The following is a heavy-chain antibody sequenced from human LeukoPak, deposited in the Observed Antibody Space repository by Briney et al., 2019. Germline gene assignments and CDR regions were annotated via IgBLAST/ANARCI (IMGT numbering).Heavy chain of an antibody. Sequence: SETLSLTCTVSGGSISSGGYYWSWIRQPPGKGLEWIGYIYHSGSTYYNPSLKSRVTISVDRSKNQFSLKLSSVTAADTAVYYCARVGAVVVVPAAIQGGAFDIWGQGTMVTVSS. CDR3: ARVGAVVVVPAAIQGGAFDI. J-gene: IGHJ3*02. D-gene: IGHD2-2*02. V-gene: IGHV4-30-2*01. CDR2: IYHSGST. CDR1: GGSISSGGYY.